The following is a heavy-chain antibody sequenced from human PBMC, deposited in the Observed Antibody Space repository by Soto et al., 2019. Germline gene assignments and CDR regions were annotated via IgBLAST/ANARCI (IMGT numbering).Heavy chain of an antibody. V-gene: IGHV3-30-3*01. CDR3: ARDREDCSGGSCYDFDY. CDR1: GFTFSSYA. D-gene: IGHD2-15*01. J-gene: IGHJ4*02. Sequence: VQLVESGGGVVQPGRSLRLSCAASGFTFSSYAMHWVRQAPGKGLEWVAVISYDGSNKYYADSVKGRFTISRDNSKNTLYLQMNSLRAEDTAVYYCARDREDCSGGSCYDFDYWGQGTLVTVSS. CDR2: ISYDGSNK.